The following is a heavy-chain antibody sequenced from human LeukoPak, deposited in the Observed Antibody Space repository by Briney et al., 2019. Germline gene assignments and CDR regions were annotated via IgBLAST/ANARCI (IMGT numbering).Heavy chain of an antibody. Sequence: GGSLRLSCAASGFTFSNYAMSWVRQAPGKGLEWVSAISGSGGSTYYADSVKGRFTISRDNSKNTLYLQMNSLRAEDTAVYYCAKNPRPITTYYFDYWGQGTLVTVSS. CDR1: GFTFSNYA. CDR2: ISGSGGST. D-gene: IGHD5-12*01. CDR3: AKNPRPITTYYFDY. V-gene: IGHV3-23*01. J-gene: IGHJ4*02.